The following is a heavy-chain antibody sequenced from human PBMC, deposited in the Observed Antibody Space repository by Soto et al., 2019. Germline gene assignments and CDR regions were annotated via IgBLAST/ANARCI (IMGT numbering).Heavy chain of an antibody. V-gene: IGHV4-59*12. J-gene: IGHJ3*02. CDR1: CASSTDYY. CDR3: ATTFGGGTVANDAFDI. CDR2: IHYSGTT. D-gene: IGHD3-16*01. Sequence: SETLSLTCTVSCASSTDYYWSWILQPPGKGLEWIGYIHYSGTTNYNPSLNSRVSMSVDMSKNQFSLKLTSVAAADTAVYYCATTFGGGTVANDAFDIWGQGTLVTVSS.